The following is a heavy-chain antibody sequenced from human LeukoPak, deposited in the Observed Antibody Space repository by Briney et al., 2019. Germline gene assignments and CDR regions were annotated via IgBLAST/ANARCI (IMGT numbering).Heavy chain of an antibody. D-gene: IGHD5-12*01. V-gene: IGHV1-2*02. CDR2: INPNSGGT. J-gene: IGHJ6*02. Sequence: GASVKVSCKASGYTFTGYYMHWVRQAPGQGLEWMGWINPNSGGTNYAQKYQGRVTMTRDTSISTAYMELSRLRSDDTAVYYCARAARVATITHYYGMDVWGQGTTVTVSS. CDR1: GYTFTGYY. CDR3: ARAARVATITHYYGMDV.